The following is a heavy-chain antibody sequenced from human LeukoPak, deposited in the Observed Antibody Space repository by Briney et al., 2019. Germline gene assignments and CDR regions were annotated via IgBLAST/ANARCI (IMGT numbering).Heavy chain of an antibody. J-gene: IGHJ4*02. CDR1: GGSISSSTYY. D-gene: IGHD6-19*01. V-gene: IGHV4-39*01. Sequence: PLETLSLTCTVSGGSISSSTYYWGWIRQPPGKGLEWIGSMYYSGNTYYNPSLKSRVTISVDTSKNQFSLKVNSVIAADTAVYYCARGKKYNSGCFYFDYWGQGALVTVSS. CDR2: MYYSGNT. CDR3: ARGKKYNSGCFYFDY.